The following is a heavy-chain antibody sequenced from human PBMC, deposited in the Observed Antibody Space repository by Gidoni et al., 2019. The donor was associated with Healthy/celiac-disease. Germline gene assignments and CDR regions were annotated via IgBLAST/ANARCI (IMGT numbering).Heavy chain of an antibody. D-gene: IGHD5-18*01. CDR1: GCAISSSRYY. Sequence: QLQLQESGTGLVKPAETGALACTVPGCAISSSRYYWGWIRQPPGKGLEWIGSIYSGGCTYYNPSLTRRVTISVDTSKNRFSLKLSSVPAADTAVYYCARWGDPAMVRLAFDIWGQGTMFTVFS. V-gene: IGHV4-39*01. CDR2: IYSGGCT. CDR3: ARWGDPAMVRLAFDI. J-gene: IGHJ3*02.